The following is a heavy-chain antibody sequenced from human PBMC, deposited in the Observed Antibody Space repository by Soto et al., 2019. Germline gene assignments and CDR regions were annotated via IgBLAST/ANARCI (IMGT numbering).Heavy chain of an antibody. D-gene: IGHD1-26*01. J-gene: IGHJ5*02. V-gene: IGHV4-34*02. Sequence: QAQLQQWGAGVLKPSETLSLTCAVYGESCSGYYCSWTRQPPGRGLEWLGEIHPSGSTYFNPSLQTRITMSIDTSKSQFSLKLSSVTAADTAIYYSARGGDDSKVGRTWGQGNLVTVSS. CDR2: IHPSGST. CDR1: GESCSGYY. CDR3: ARGGDDSKVGRT.